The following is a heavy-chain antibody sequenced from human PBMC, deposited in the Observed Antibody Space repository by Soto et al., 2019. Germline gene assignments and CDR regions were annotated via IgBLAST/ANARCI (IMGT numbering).Heavy chain of an antibody. CDR1: GFTFSDYY. J-gene: IGHJ3*02. V-gene: IGHV3-11*01. CDR2: ISPSGSVI. Sequence: QEQLVESGGGLVKPGGSLRLSCAASGFTFSDYYISWIRQAPGKGLEWLSSISPSGSVIHYADSVKGRFTVSRDNADTSLSLHINSLRAEDAAVYYCAREGFLRGQFLAEALDIWGQGTVVTVSS. CDR3: AREGFLRGQFLAEALDI. D-gene: IGHD3-16*01.